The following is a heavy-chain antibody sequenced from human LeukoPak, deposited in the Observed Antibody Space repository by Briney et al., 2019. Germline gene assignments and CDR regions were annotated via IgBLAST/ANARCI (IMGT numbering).Heavy chain of an antibody. Sequence: GGSLRLSCAASGFTFSSYGMSWVRQAPGKGLEWVSAISGSGGSTYYADSVKGRFTISRDNSKNTLYLQMNSLRAEDMAVYYCAKDRYGSGSYPTPDWGQGTLVTVSS. CDR2: ISGSGGST. CDR1: GFTFSSYG. J-gene: IGHJ4*02. D-gene: IGHD3-10*01. V-gene: IGHV3-23*01. CDR3: AKDRYGSGSYPTPD.